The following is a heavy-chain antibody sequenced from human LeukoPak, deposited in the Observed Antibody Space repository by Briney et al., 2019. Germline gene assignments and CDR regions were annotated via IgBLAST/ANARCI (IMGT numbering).Heavy chain of an antibody. CDR1: GFTFSSYG. CDR2: ISYDGSNK. Sequence: GGSLRLSCAASGFTFSSYGMHWVRQAPGKGLEWVAVISYDGSNKYYADSVRGRFTISRDNSKNTVHLRMNSLRAEDTAVYYCAKESSGGNFGGNWGQGTLVTVSS. J-gene: IGHJ4*02. CDR3: AKESSGGNFGGN. V-gene: IGHV3-30*18. D-gene: IGHD2-15*01.